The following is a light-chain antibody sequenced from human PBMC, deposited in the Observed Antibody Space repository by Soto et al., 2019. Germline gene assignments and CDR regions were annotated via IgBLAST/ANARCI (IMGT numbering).Light chain of an antibody. J-gene: IGKJ2*01. V-gene: IGKV1-39*01. CDR2: GAS. CDR1: QSISTY. CDR3: QQSYGTPRYT. Sequence: DIQMTQSPSSLSASVGDRVTITCRASQSISTYVNWYQQKSGKAPKLLIYGASNLQSGVPSRFSGSGAGTDVTHTISSLQPEDFATYDCQQSYGTPRYTFGQGTKLDIK.